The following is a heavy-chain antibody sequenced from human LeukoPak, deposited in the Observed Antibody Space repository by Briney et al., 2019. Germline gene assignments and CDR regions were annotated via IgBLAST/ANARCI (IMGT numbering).Heavy chain of an antibody. CDR1: GYSFPDYW. CDR3: ARRVLTGYLSWFDP. Sequence: GDSLKISCKASGYSFPDYWIGWVRQMPGKGLEWMGIIYPGDSDTKYSPSFQGQVTISVDKSINTAYLQWSSLKASDTAIYYCARRVLTGYLSWFDPWGQGTLVTVSS. CDR2: IYPGDSDT. J-gene: IGHJ5*02. D-gene: IGHD3-9*01. V-gene: IGHV5-51*01.